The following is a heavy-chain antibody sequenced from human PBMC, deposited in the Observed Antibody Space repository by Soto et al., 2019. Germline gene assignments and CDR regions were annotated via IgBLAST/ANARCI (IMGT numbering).Heavy chain of an antibody. V-gene: IGHV1-18*01. CDR3: ARDPQDWYYYYYMDV. D-gene: IGHD3-9*01. CDR2: ISAYNGNT. CDR1: GYTSTSYG. J-gene: IGHJ6*03. Sequence: ASVKVSCKASGYTSTSYGISWVRQAPGQGLEWMGWISAYNGNTNYAQKLQGRVTMTTDTSTSTAYMELRSLRSDDTAVYYCARDPQDWYYYYYMDVWGKGTTVTVSS.